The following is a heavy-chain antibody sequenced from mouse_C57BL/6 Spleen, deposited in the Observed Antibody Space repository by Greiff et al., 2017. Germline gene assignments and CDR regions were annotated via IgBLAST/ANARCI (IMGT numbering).Heavy chain of an antibody. CDR2: ISSGGDYI. D-gene: IGHD1-1*01. CDR1: GFTFSSYA. Sequence: EVQLVESGEGLVKPGGSLKLSCAASGFTFSSYAMSWVRQTPEKRLEWVAYISSGGDYIYYADTVKGRFTLSSDNARNTLYLQMSSLKSEDTAMYYCTRAITTVVATGAMDYWGQGTSVTVSS. J-gene: IGHJ4*01. CDR3: TRAITTVVATGAMDY. V-gene: IGHV5-9-1*02.